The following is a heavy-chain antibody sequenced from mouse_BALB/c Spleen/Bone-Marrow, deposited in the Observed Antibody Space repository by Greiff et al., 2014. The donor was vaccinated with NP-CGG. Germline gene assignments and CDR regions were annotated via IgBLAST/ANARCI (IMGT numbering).Heavy chain of an antibody. CDR3: SRWEYYAMDY. D-gene: IGHD4-1*01. CDR2: IDPANGNT. Sequence: EVQLQQSGAELVKPGASVKLSCTASGFNIKDTYMHWVKQRPEQGLEWIGRIDPANGNTKYDPKFQGKATITADTSSNTAYLQLSSLTSEYTAVYYCSRWEYYAMDYWGQGTSVTVSS. CDR1: GFNIKDTY. J-gene: IGHJ4*01. V-gene: IGHV14-3*02.